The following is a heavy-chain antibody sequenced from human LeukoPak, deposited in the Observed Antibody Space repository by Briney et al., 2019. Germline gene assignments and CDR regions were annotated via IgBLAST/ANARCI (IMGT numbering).Heavy chain of an antibody. D-gene: IGHD4-17*01. CDR2: ISSSSSAI. V-gene: IGHV3-48*01. Sequence: GGSLRLSCAASGFTFSSYSMNWVRQAPGKGLEWVSYISSSSSAIYYADSVKGRFTISRDNAKNSLYLQMNSLRAEDTAVYYCARDLGTVTLSGALGYWGQGTLVTVSS. CDR3: ARDLGTVTLSGALGY. J-gene: IGHJ4*02. CDR1: GFTFSSYS.